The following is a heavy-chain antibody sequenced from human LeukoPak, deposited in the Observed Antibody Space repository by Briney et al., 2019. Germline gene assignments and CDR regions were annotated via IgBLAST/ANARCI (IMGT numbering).Heavy chain of an antibody. Sequence: QPGGSLRLSCAASGFTFSDYYMSWVRQAPGKGLEWVSVIYSGGSTYYADSVKGRFTISRDNSKSTLYIQMNSLRAEDTAVYYCARAKPKNMVRGLIMRRESRYYFDYWGQGTLVTVSS. V-gene: IGHV3-53*01. J-gene: IGHJ4*02. CDR3: ARAKPKNMVRGLIMRRESRYYFDY. CDR2: IYSGGST. D-gene: IGHD3-10*01. CDR1: GFTFSDYY.